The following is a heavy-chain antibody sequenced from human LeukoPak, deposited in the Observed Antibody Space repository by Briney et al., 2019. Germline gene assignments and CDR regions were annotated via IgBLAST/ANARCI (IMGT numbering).Heavy chain of an antibody. J-gene: IGHJ6*03. CDR3: AKEVVVAARGYMDV. D-gene: IGHD2-15*01. CDR2: ISGSGGST. V-gene: IGHV3-23*01. CDR1: GLTFSSYA. Sequence: GGSLRLSCAASGLTFSSYAMTWVRQAPGKGLEWVSAISGSGGSTYYADSVKGRFTISRDNSKNTLYLQMNSLRAEDTAVYYCAKEVVVAARGYMDVWGKGTTVTVSS.